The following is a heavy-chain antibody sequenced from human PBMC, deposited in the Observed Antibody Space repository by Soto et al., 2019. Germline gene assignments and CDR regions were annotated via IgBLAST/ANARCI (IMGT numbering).Heavy chain of an antibody. CDR3: ARQPGYYDILTGYSTYYFDY. D-gene: IGHD3-9*01. V-gene: IGHV4-59*08. J-gene: IGHJ4*02. Sequence: PSETLSLTCTVSGGSISSYYWNWIRQPPGKGLEWIGYIYYRGNTNYNPSLKSRVTISVDTSKNQFSLKLSSVTAADTAVYYCARQPGYYDILTGYSTYYFDYWGQGTPVTSPQ. CDR1: GGSISSYY. CDR2: IYYRGNT.